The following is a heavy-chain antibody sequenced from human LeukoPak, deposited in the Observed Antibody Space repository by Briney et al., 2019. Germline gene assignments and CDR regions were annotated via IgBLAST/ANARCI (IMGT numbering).Heavy chain of an antibody. CDR3: ARNLWFGESSDAFDM. Sequence: ASVKVSCKASGCTFTSYYMHWVRQPPGQGLEWMGIISPIDGSTSYAQKFQGRVTMTRDMSTSTDYMELSSLRSEDTAVYYCARNLWFGESSDAFDMWGQGTMVTVSS. CDR2: ISPIDGST. CDR1: GCTFTSYY. J-gene: IGHJ3*02. D-gene: IGHD3-10*01. V-gene: IGHV1-46*01.